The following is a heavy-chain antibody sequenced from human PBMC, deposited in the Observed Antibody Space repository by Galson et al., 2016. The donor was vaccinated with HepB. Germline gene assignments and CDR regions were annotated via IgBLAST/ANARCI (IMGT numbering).Heavy chain of an antibody. Sequence: QSGAEVTKPGESLKISCKGSGYIFNSYWIGWVRQMPGKGLEWMGIIFPRDFETRYSPSFQGRVTIPADMSLSTAYLQWNSLKASDTAIYYCARQGDDYGLAYWGQGALVTGSS. D-gene: IGHD4-17*01. J-gene: IGHJ4*02. CDR1: GYIFNSYW. CDR3: ARQGDDYGLAY. V-gene: IGHV5-51*01. CDR2: IFPRDFET.